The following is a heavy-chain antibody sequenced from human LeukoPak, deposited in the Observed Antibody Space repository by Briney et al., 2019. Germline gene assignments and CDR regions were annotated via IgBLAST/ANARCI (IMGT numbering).Heavy chain of an antibody. CDR2: IYTSGST. D-gene: IGHD6-25*01. CDR3: ARFSQNGSSATIDY. J-gene: IGHJ4*02. Sequence: SETLSLTCTVSGDSISSGSYYWSWIRQPAGRGLEWIGRIYTSGSTNYNPSLKSRVTMSVDTSKNQFSLKLSSVTAADTAVYYCARFSQNGSSATIDYWGQGTLVTVSS. CDR1: GDSISSGSYY. V-gene: IGHV4-61*02.